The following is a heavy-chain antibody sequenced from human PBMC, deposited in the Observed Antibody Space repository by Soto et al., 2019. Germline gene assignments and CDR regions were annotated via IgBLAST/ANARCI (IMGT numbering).Heavy chain of an antibody. D-gene: IGHD2-15*01. V-gene: IGHV1-69*06. J-gene: IGHJ4*02. CDR1: GGTFSSYA. Sequence: SVKVSCKASGGTFSSYAISWVRQAPGQGLEWMGGIIPIFGTANYAQKFQGRVTITADKSTSTAYMELSSLRSEDTAVYYCARGTCSGGSCQPEFDYWGQGTLVTVSS. CDR2: IIPIFGTA. CDR3: ARGTCSGGSCQPEFDY.